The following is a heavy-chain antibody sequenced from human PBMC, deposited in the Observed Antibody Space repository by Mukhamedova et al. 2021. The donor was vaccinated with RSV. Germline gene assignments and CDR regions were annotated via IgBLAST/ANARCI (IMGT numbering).Heavy chain of an antibody. J-gene: IGHJ4*02. Sequence: IRQPPGKGLEWIGSIYYSGSTYYNPSLKSRVTISVDTSKNQFSLKLSSVTAADTAVYYCARNGLGGVVDYWGQGTLVTVSP. D-gene: IGHD3-16*01. V-gene: IGHV4-39*01. CDR3: ARNGLGGVVDY. CDR2: IYYSGST.